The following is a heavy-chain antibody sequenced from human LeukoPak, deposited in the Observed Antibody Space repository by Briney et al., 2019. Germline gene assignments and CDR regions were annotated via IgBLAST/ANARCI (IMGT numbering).Heavy chain of an antibody. Sequence: GGSLRLSCAASGFTFSSNWMSWVRQAPGKGLEWVANIKEDGSEKYYVDSVKGRFTISRDNPRKSLYLQMNSLRAEDTAVYYCARPRRMYGSGSYAFDIWGQGTMVTVSS. D-gene: IGHD3-10*01. CDR1: GFTFSSNW. V-gene: IGHV3-7*01. CDR2: IKEDGSEK. J-gene: IGHJ3*02. CDR3: ARPRRMYGSGSYAFDI.